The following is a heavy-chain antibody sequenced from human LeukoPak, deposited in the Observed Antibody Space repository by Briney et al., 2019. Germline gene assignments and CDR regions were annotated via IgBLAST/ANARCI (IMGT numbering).Heavy chain of an antibody. V-gene: IGHV1-24*01. CDR2: FDPEDGET. Sequence: GASGKVSCKVSGYTLTELSMHWVRQAPGKGLEWMGGFDPEDGETIYAQKFQGRVTMTEDTSTDTAYMELSSLRSEDTAVYYCATYSILGGSFDYWGQGTLVTVSS. CDR3: ATYSILGGSFDY. D-gene: IGHD1-26*01. J-gene: IGHJ4*02. CDR1: GYTLTELS.